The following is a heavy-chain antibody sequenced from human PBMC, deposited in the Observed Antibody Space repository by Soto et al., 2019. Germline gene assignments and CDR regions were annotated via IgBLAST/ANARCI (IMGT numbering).Heavy chain of an antibody. Sequence: PGESLKISCQGSGYSFDNYWIGWVRQMPGKGLEWMGIIYPGDSDTRYSPSFQGQVTISVDKSVTTAYLQWSSLKASDTAMYYCATNVGYCNSPRCGSYYNYGMDVWGQGTTVTVSS. CDR2: IYPGDSDT. J-gene: IGHJ6*02. D-gene: IGHD2-2*01. V-gene: IGHV5-51*01. CDR3: ATNVGYCNSPRCGSYYNYGMDV. CDR1: GYSFDNYW.